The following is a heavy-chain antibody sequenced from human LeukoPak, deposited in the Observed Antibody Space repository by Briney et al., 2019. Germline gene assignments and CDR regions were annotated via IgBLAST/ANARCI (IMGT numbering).Heavy chain of an antibody. J-gene: IGHJ4*02. CDR3: AKDLEWELLRSHFVGDY. V-gene: IGHV3-23*01. Sequence: GGSLRLSCAASGFTFSSYDMSWVRQAPGKGLEWVSAISGSGGSTYYADSVKGRFTISRDNSKNTLYLQMNSLRAEDTAVYYCAKDLEWELLRSHFVGDYWGQGTLVTVSS. D-gene: IGHD1-26*01. CDR1: GFTFSSYD. CDR2: ISGSGGST.